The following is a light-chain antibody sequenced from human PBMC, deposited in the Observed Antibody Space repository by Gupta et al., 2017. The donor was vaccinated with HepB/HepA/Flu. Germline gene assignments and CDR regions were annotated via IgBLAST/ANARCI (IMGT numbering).Light chain of an antibody. CDR1: SSNIGSNT. CDR3: AAGDDSRNGWV. J-gene: IGLJ3*02. V-gene: IGLV1-44*01. Sequence: QSVLTQPPSASGTPGQRVTISCSGSSSNIGSNTVNWYQQLPGTAPNLLIYSNNQRPSGVPDRFSGSKSGTSAALAISGLQAEDEADYYCAAGDDSRNGWVFGGGTKLTVL. CDR2: SNN.